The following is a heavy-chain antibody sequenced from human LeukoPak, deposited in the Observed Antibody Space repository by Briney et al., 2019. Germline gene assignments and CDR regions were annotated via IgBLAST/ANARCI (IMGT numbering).Heavy chain of an antibody. J-gene: IGHJ4*02. Sequence: GGSLRLSCAASGFTFSSYGMHWVRQAPGKGLEWVAFIRYDGSNKYYADSVKGRLTISRDNSKNTLYLQMNSLRAEDTAVYYCAKDGAYYDSSGYYYVDYWGQGTLVTVSS. CDR2: IRYDGSNK. CDR1: GFTFSSYG. D-gene: IGHD3-22*01. CDR3: AKDGAYYDSSGYYYVDY. V-gene: IGHV3-30*02.